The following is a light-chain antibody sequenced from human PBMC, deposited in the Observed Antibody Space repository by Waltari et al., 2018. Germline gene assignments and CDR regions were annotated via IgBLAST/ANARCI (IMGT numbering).Light chain of an antibody. J-gene: IGKJ1*01. CDR1: QSISSY. V-gene: IGKV1-39*01. CDR3: QQSFSSPWT. Sequence: DIQMTQSPSSLSASVGDRVTITCRASQSISSYLNWYQQKPGKAPKLLIYAASSLQSGVPSRFSGSGSGTDFTLTVTNLQPDDFATYFCQQSFSSPWTFGQGTTVNI. CDR2: AAS.